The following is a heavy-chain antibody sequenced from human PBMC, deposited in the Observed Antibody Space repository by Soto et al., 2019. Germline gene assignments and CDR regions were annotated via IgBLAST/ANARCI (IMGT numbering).Heavy chain of an antibody. V-gene: IGHV3-23*01. Sequence: GGSLRLSCAASGFTFVGYAMSWVRPVPGKGLEWVSAISSSGGTTYYAESVKGRFTFSRDNSKNTLYLQMNSLRAEDTAVYYCAKTANGWFTAFDIWGQGTMVTVSS. D-gene: IGHD6-19*01. CDR3: AKTANGWFTAFDI. CDR2: ISSSGGTT. J-gene: IGHJ3*02. CDR1: GFTFVGYA.